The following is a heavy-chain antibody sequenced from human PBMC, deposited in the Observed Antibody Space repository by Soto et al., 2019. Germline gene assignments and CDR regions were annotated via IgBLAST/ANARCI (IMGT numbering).Heavy chain of an antibody. Sequence: SETLSLTCTVSGGSISSSSYYWGWIRQPPGKGLEWIGSIYYSGSTYYNPSLKSRVTISVDASKNQFSLKLSSVTAADTAVYYCARPSYYYDSSGFIIWGQGTLVTVSS. CDR2: IYYSGST. D-gene: IGHD3-22*01. CDR3: ARPSYYYDSSGFII. CDR1: GGSISSSSYY. V-gene: IGHV4-39*01. J-gene: IGHJ4*02.